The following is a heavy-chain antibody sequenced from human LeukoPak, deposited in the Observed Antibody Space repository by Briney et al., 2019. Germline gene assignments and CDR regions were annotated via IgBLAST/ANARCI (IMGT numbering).Heavy chain of an antibody. CDR1: GYSISSGCY. Sequence: KPSETLSLTCAVSGYSISSGCYWGWIRQPPGQGLEWIGSIYHSGSTYYNPSLKSRVTISVDTSKNQFSLKLSSVTAADTAVYYCARVWSGYCSSTSCYVAYNWFDPWGQGTLVTVSS. J-gene: IGHJ5*02. CDR3: ARVWSGYCSSTSCYVAYNWFDP. D-gene: IGHD2-2*01. V-gene: IGHV4-38-2*01. CDR2: IYHSGST.